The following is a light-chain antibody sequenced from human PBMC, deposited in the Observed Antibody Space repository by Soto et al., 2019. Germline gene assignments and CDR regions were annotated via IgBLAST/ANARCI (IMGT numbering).Light chain of an antibody. J-gene: IGLJ3*02. Sequence: SYELTQPSSVSVSPGQTARITCSGDVLAKKYARWFRQKPGQAPMVVIYKDSERPAGITERFSGSSSGTTVTLTISGAQVEDEADYYCYSATNNTLGVFGGGTKLTVL. CDR2: KDS. CDR3: YSATNNTLGV. V-gene: IGLV3-27*01. CDR1: VLAKKY.